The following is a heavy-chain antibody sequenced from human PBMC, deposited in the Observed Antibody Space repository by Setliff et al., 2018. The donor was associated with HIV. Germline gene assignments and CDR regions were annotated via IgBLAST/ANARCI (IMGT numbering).Heavy chain of an antibody. CDR1: GGSISSYY. V-gene: IGHV4-4*09. CDR2: IYTSGSV. Sequence: SETLSLTCTVSGGSISSYYWSWIRQPPGKGLEWIGYIYTSGSVNYNPSLNSRVTISVDTSKNQFSLKVNSVTAADTAVYYCAKRAVQDGTVTSSNWFESWGQGTLVTVSS. J-gene: IGHJ5*01. D-gene: IGHD1-7*01. CDR3: AKRAVQDGTVTSSNWFES.